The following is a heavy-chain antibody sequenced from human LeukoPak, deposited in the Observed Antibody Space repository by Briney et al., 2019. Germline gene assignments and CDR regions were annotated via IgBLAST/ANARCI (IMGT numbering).Heavy chain of an antibody. CDR1: GFNVSNNY. Sequence: PGGSLRLSCAASGFNVSNNYMSWVRQAPGKGLEWVSVIYRGGSTYYADSVKGRFTMSRDNSKNTVYLQMDSLRAEDTAVYYCAKDCYDFWSGYWQGDYYGMDVWGQGTTVTVSS. CDR2: IYRGGST. J-gene: IGHJ6*02. V-gene: IGHV3-53*01. CDR3: AKDCYDFWSGYWQGDYYGMDV. D-gene: IGHD3-3*01.